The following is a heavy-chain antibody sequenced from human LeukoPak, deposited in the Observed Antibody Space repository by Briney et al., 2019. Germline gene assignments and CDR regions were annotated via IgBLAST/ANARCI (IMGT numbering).Heavy chain of an antibody. D-gene: IGHD3-10*01. CDR3: ARVAGRYYYGSGSYYSDY. CDR1: GFTFSSYE. Sequence: GGSLRLSCAASGFTFSSYEMNWVRQAPGKGLEWVSYISSSGSTIYYADSVKGRFTISRDNAKNSLYLQMNSLRAEDTAVYYCARVAGRYYYGSGSYYSDYWGQGTLVTVSS. J-gene: IGHJ4*02. V-gene: IGHV3-48*03. CDR2: ISSSGSTI.